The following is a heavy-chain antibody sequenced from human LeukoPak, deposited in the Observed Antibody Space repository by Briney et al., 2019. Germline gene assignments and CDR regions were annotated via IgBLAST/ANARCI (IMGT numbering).Heavy chain of an antibody. J-gene: IGHJ3*02. D-gene: IGHD6-13*01. CDR3: ARDRDSSWYLAFDI. Sequence: SETLSLTCTVSGGSISSYYWSWIRQPPGKGLEWIGYIYYSGSTNYNPSLKSRVTISVDTSKNQFSLKLSSVTAADTAVYYCARDRDSSWYLAFDIWGQGTMVTVSS. V-gene: IGHV4-59*01. CDR2: IYYSGST. CDR1: GGSISSYY.